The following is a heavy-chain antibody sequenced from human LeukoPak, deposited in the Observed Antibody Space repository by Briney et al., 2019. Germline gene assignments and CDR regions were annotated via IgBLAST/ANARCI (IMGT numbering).Heavy chain of an antibody. V-gene: IGHV3-23*01. Sequence: PGESLRLSCAASGFSFSMYSMSWIRQAPGKGLEWVSVISDNGAVTFYGDSVKGRFTISRDNSKNTLYLQMSSLRVEDTAVYYCALKRGRHGGVYYFDYWGQGTLVTVSS. CDR2: ISDNGAVT. CDR3: ALKRGRHGGVYYFDY. CDR1: GFSFSMYS. J-gene: IGHJ4*02.